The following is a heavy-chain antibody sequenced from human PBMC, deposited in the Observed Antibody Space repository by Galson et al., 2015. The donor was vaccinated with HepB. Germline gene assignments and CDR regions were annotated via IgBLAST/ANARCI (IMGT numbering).Heavy chain of an antibody. D-gene: IGHD6-6*01. J-gene: IGHJ4*02. V-gene: IGHV1-3*01. CDR3: ARGQIAARRGHYFDY. CDR1: GYTFTSYA. CDR2: INAGNGNT. Sequence: SVKVSCKASGYTFTSYAMHWVRQAPGQRLEWMGWINAGNGNTKYSQKFQGRVTITRDTSASTAYMELSSLRSEDTAVYYCARGQIAARRGHYFDYWGQGTLVTVSS.